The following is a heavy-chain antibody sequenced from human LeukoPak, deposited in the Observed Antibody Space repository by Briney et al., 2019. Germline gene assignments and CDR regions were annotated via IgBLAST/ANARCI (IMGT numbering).Heavy chain of an antibody. CDR1: GFTFSSYS. CDR3: ARETGAVAGDY. J-gene: IGHJ4*02. Sequence: PGGSLRLSCAASGFTFSSYSVSWVRQAPGKGLEWVSSISSSSSYIYYADSVKGRFTISRDNAKNSLYLQMNSLRAEDTAVYYCARETGAVAGDYWGQGTLVTVSS. V-gene: IGHV3-21*01. D-gene: IGHD6-19*01. CDR2: ISSSSSYI.